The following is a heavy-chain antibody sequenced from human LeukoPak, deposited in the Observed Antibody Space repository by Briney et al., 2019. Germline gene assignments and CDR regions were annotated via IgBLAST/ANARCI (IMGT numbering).Heavy chain of an antibody. CDR2: MNPNSGNT. CDR3: ARRACSSPRSRYWFDP. D-gene: IGHD6-6*01. Sequence: ASVKVSCKASGYTFTSYDINWVRQATGQGLELMGWMNPNSGNTGYAQKFQGRVTMTRNTSISTAYMELSSLRYEDTAVYYCARRACSSPRSRYWFDPWGPGTLVTVSS. J-gene: IGHJ5*02. CDR1: GYTFTSYD. V-gene: IGHV1-8*01.